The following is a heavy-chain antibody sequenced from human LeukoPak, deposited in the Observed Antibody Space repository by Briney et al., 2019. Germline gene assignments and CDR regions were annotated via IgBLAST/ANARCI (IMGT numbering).Heavy chain of an antibody. V-gene: IGHV3-30*02. CDR3: AKDVLSTVTTYYFDY. J-gene: IGHJ4*02. CDR1: GFTFSSYG. CDR2: IRYDGSNK. D-gene: IGHD4-17*01. Sequence: PGGSLTLSCAASGFTFSSYGMHWVRPAPSKGLEWVAFIRYDGSNKYYPDSVKGRFTISRDNSKNTLYLQMNSLRAEDTAVYYCAKDVLSTVTTYYFDYWGQGTLVTVSS.